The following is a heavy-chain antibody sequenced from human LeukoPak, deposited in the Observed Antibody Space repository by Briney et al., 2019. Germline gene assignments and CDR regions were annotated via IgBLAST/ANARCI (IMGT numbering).Heavy chain of an antibody. D-gene: IGHD1-1*01. CDR1: GGTCSSYA. CDR3: ARSSRTTDDAFDI. CDR2: IIPIFGIA. V-gene: IGHV1-69*04. Sequence: SVKVSCKASGGTCSSYAISWVRQAPGQGLEWMGRIIPIFGIANYAQKFQGRVTITADKSTSTAYMELSSLRSEDTAVYYCARSSRTTDDAFDIWGQGTMVTVSS. J-gene: IGHJ3*02.